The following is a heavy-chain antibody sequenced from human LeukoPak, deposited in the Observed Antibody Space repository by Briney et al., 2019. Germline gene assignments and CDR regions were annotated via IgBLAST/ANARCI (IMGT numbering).Heavy chain of an antibody. Sequence: GESLKISCKGSGYSFTTSWITWVRQMPGRGLEWMGRIDPSDSYTSYSPSFQGHVTISVDKSISTAYLQWNSLKASDTAIYYCATYYYPNGGSHWGFDPWGQGTLVTVSS. V-gene: IGHV5-10-1*01. CDR2: IDPSDSYT. D-gene: IGHD3-22*01. CDR1: GYSFTTSW. J-gene: IGHJ5*02. CDR3: ATYYYPNGGSHWGFDP.